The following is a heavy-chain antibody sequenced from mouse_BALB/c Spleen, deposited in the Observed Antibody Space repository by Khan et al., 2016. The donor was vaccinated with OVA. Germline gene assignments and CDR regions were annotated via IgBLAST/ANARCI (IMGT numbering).Heavy chain of an antibody. D-gene: IGHD1-1*01. J-gene: IGHJ2*01. V-gene: IGHV3-2*02. CDR1: GYSITSDYA. CDR3: ARVYGGDFDY. Sequence: EVELVESGPGLVKPSQSLSLTCTVTGYSITSDYAWNWIRQFPGNKLEWMGFISYSGNTNYNPSLKSRASITRDTSKNQFFLHVNSVTTEDTATYYCARVYGGDFDYWGQGTTLTVSS. CDR2: ISYSGNT.